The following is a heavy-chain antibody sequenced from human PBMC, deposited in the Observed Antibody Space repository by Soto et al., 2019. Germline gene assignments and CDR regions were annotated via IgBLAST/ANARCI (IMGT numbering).Heavy chain of an antibody. J-gene: IGHJ3*02. Sequence: EVQLLESGGGLVQPGGSLRLSCAASGFTFSTYAMSWVRQAPGKGLEWVSGIRAGGGDTYYADSAKGRLTISRDDSKNTLFVEMNSLRAEDTAVYYCAKGFSGAFDSWGRGTMVTVSS. V-gene: IGHV3-23*01. CDR3: AKGFSGAFDS. D-gene: IGHD7-27*01. CDR2: IRAGGGDT. CDR1: GFTFSTYA.